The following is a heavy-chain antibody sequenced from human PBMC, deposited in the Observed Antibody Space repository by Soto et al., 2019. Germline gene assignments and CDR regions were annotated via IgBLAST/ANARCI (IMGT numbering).Heavy chain of an antibody. CDR1: GYTFTGYY. V-gene: IGHV1-2*02. D-gene: IGHD6-13*01. CDR2: INPNSGGT. J-gene: IGHJ5*02. CDR3: ARDSRAYSSSWYWVHRFDP. Sequence: ASVKVSCKASGYTFTGYYMHWVRQAPGQGXEWMGWINPNSGGTNYAQKFQGRVTMTRDTSISTAYMELSRLRSDDTAVYYCARDSRAYSSSWYWVHRFDPWGQGTLVTVSS.